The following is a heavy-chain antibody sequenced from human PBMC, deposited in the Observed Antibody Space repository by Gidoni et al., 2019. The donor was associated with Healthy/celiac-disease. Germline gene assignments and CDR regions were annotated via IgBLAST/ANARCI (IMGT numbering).Heavy chain of an antibody. CDR2: ISSSSSYI. J-gene: IGHJ4*02. Sequence: EVQLVESGGGLVKPGGSRRLSCAASGFTLSSYSMNWVRQAPGKGLEWVSSISSSSSYIYYADSVKGRFTISRDNAKNSLYLQMNSLRAEDTAVYYCARDSGSPPEPYFDYWGQGTLVTVSS. V-gene: IGHV3-21*01. D-gene: IGHD1-26*01. CDR1: GFTLSSYS. CDR3: ARDSGSPPEPYFDY.